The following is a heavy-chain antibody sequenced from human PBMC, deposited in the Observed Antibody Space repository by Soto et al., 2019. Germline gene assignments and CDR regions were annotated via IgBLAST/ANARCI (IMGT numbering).Heavy chain of an antibody. CDR1: GFTFRIYW. J-gene: IGHJ2*01. D-gene: IGHD4-17*01. CDR3: ARAPAYGDNTWYFDL. Sequence: EVQLVESGGGLVQPGGSLRLSCAASGFTFRIYWMHWVRQAPGKGLVWVSRITSDGSSTSYADSVKGRFTISRDNAKNTQYMQMNSLRAEDTAVYYCARAPAYGDNTWYFDLWGRGTLVTVSS. V-gene: IGHV3-74*01. CDR2: ITSDGSST.